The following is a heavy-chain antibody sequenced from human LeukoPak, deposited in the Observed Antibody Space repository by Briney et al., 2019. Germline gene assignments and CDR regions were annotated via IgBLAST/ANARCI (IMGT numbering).Heavy chain of an antibody. J-gene: IGHJ5*02. D-gene: IGHD2-2*01. Sequence: SQTLSLTCAISGDSVSSNSVTWNWIRQSPSRGLECLGRTYYRSTWYNDYAVSVRGRITVNPDTSKNQFSLHLNSVTPEDTAVYYCARRLTQYDCFDPWGQGILVTVSS. V-gene: IGHV6-1*01. CDR3: ARRLTQYDCFDP. CDR2: TYYRSTWYN. CDR1: GDSVSSNSVT.